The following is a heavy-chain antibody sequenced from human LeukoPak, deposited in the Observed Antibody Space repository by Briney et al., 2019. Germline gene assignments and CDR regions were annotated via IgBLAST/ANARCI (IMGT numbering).Heavy chain of an antibody. Sequence: GGSLRLSCVASGFTFSSYAMSWIRQAPGKGLEWVSAIGGSGGSTYYADSVKGRFTISRDNSKNTLYLQMNSLRAEDTAVYYCAKNNGGYYRFDYWGQGTLVTVSS. J-gene: IGHJ4*02. D-gene: IGHD3-22*01. CDR1: GFTFSSYA. CDR3: AKNNGGYYRFDY. V-gene: IGHV3-23*01. CDR2: IGGSGGST.